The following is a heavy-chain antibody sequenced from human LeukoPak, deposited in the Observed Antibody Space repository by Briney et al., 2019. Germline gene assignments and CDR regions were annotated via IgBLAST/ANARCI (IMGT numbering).Heavy chain of an antibody. J-gene: IGHJ4*01. CDR1: GFIFSDYA. Sequence: GESLRLSCAASGFIFSDYAMSWVRQAPGKGLEWLSGMSKSGDYTHDTESVKGRFTISRDNSKNTLYLQMSGLRAEDTAIYYCAKFNRWELAEYYLDYWGHGTLVTVSS. CDR2: MSKSGDYT. CDR3: AKFNRWELAEYYLDY. D-gene: IGHD1-26*01. V-gene: IGHV3-23*01.